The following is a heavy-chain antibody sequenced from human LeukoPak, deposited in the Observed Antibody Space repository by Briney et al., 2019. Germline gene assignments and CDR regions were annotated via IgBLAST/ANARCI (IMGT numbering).Heavy chain of an antibody. CDR2: ISSSSSYI. Sequence: GGSLRLSCAASGFTFRSYAMNWVRQAPGKGLEWVSSISSSSSYIYYADSVRGRFTISRDNAKNSVYLQMNSLRADDTAVYYCARGGYSYGSDPYYYYGMDVWGQGTTVTVSS. CDR3: ARGGYSYGSDPYYYYGMDV. D-gene: IGHD5-12*01. V-gene: IGHV3-21*01. CDR1: GFTFRSYA. J-gene: IGHJ6*02.